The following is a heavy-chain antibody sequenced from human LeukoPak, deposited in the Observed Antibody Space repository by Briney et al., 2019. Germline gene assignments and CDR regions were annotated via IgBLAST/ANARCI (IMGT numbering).Heavy chain of an antibody. J-gene: IGHJ4*02. D-gene: IGHD3-22*01. V-gene: IGHV4-30-2*01. CDR3: ARSYDSSGYYDY. CDR1: GGSISSGGYS. Sequence: SETLSLTCAVSGGSISSGGYSWSWIRQPPGKGLEWIGYIYHSGSTYYNPSLKSRVTISVDRSKNQFSLKLSSVTAADTAVYYCARSYDSSGYYDYWGQGTLVTVSS. CDR2: IYHSGST.